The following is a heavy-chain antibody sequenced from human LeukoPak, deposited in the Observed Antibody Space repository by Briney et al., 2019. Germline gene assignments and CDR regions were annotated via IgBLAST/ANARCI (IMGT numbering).Heavy chain of an antibody. D-gene: IGHD1-26*01. CDR3: AFGGSSGRYYFDY. CDR1: GYTFTGYY. Sequence: SVKVSCKASGYTFTGYYMHWVRQAPGQGFEWMGWINPNSGGTNYAQKFQGRVTMTRDTSISTAYMELSRLRSDDTAVYYCAFGGSSGRYYFDYWGQGTLVTVSS. J-gene: IGHJ4*02. V-gene: IGHV1-2*02. CDR2: INPNSGGT.